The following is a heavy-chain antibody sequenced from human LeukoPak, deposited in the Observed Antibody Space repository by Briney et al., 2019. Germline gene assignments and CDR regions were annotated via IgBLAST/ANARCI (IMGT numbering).Heavy chain of an antibody. CDR2: IIPIFGSA. CDR1: VGTFSSYA. D-gene: IGHD3-3*01. V-gene: IGHV1-69*05. CDR3: ARYLAITIFGGVIRSDAFDI. J-gene: IGHJ3*02. Sequence: SVKVSCKASVGTFSSYANRRVRQAPGQRLEWTGGIIPIFGSANYAQKFQGRVTITTDESTSTAYMELSSLRSEDTAVYYCARYLAITIFGGVIRSDAFDIWGQGTMVTVSS.